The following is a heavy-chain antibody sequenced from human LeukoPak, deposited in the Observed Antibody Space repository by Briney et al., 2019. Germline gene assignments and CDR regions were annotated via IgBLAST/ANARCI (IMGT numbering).Heavy chain of an antibody. Sequence: GASVTVSCKASGYTFTGYYMHWVRQAPGQGLEWMGWINPNSGGTNYAQKFQGRVTMTRDTSISTAYMELSRLRSDDTAVYYCAREGSYCSSTSCYHSPYDYWGQGTLVTLSS. CDR1: GYTFTGYY. V-gene: IGHV1-2*02. CDR3: AREGSYCSSTSCYHSPYDY. D-gene: IGHD2-2*01. J-gene: IGHJ4*02. CDR2: INPNSGGT.